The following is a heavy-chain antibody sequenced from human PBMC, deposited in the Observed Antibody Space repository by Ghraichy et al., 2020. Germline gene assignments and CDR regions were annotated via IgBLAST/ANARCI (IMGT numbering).Heavy chain of an antibody. CDR2: VFSSGIS. J-gene: IGHJ6*03. CDR3: ARGRGSGVYFYMDV. V-gene: IGHV4-59*01. D-gene: IGHD3-16*01. CDR1: GHSISGYF. Sequence: SQTHSLTCNVSGHSISGYFWSWIRQPPGKGLEWIGYVFSSGISSYSPSFKSRLTLSADTSMNQFSLKLTSMSAADTAVYFCARGRGSGVYFYMDVWGAGTTVIVSS.